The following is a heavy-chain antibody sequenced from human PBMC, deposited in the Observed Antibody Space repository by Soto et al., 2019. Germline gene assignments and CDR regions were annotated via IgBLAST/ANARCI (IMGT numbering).Heavy chain of an antibody. Sequence: VQLEESGPGLLKPSQTLSLTCTVSGESIATVSFYWRWIRLQSGKGPEWIGYIFYAGETYYNPSLRRRFEISLDGSQIQFSVNLASVIGAERAGYYCAREGDYRTWFEPWGPGTLVTVSS. V-gene: IGHV4-31*03. J-gene: IGHJ5*02. D-gene: IGHD4-17*01. CDR2: IFYAGET. CDR3: AREGDYRTWFEP. CDR1: GESIATVSFY.